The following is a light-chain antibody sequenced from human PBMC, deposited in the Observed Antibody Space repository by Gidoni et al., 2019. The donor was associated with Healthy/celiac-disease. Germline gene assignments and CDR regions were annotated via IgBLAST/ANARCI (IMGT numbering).Light chain of an antibody. Sequence: QSVLPQPPSASVTPGQRVTISCSGSSSNIGSNYVYWYQQLPGTAPKLLIYRNNQRPSGVPDRFSGSKSGTSASLAISGLRYEDEADYYCATWDDSLSGYVFGTGTKVTVL. J-gene: IGLJ1*01. V-gene: IGLV1-47*01. CDR3: ATWDDSLSGYV. CDR2: RNN. CDR1: SSNIGSNY.